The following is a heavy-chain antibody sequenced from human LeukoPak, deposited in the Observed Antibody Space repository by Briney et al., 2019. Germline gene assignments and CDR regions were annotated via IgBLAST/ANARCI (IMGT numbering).Heavy chain of an antibody. CDR3: ARDSPRSLGMDV. CDR2: IYHSGST. CDR1: GGSVSSGSYY. Sequence: PSETLSLTCTVSGGSVSSGSYYWSWIRQPPGKGLEWIGYIYHSGSTNYNPSLKSRVTISVDTSKNQFSLKLSSVTAADTAVYYCARDSPRSLGMDVWGQGTLVTVSS. V-gene: IGHV4-61*01. J-gene: IGHJ4*02. D-gene: IGHD3-16*01.